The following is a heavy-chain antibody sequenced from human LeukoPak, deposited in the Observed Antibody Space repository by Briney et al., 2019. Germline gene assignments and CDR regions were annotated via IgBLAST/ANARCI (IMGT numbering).Heavy chain of an antibody. D-gene: IGHD6-13*01. CDR2: IYTSGST. J-gene: IGHJ3*02. Sequence: PSETLSLTCTVSGGSISSSSYYWSWIRQPAGKGLEWIGRIYTSGSTNYNPSLKSRVTMSVDTSKNQFSLKLSSVTAADTAVYYCARDIIAAAGTGAFDIWGQGTMVAVSS. V-gene: IGHV4-61*02. CDR3: ARDIIAAAGTGAFDI. CDR1: GGSISSSSYY.